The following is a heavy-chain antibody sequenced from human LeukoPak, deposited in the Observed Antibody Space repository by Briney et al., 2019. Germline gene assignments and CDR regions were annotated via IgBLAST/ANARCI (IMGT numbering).Heavy chain of an antibody. V-gene: IGHV1-18*01. Sequence: ASVKVSCNASGYTFTIYGISWVRQAPGQGVEWMGWISAYNGNTNYAQKLQGRVTMTTDTSTSTAYMELRSLRSDDTAVYYCARLRRGQYGARAFDIWGQGTMVTVSS. CDR2: ISAYNGNT. CDR1: GYTFTIYG. D-gene: IGHD4-17*01. CDR3: ARLRRGQYGARAFDI. J-gene: IGHJ3*02.